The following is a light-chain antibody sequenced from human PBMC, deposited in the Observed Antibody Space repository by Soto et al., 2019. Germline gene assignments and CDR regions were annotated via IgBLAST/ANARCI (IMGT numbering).Light chain of an antibody. CDR3: QQGNSSRWT. CDR1: QNIRSY. Sequence: DIQMTQSPSSLSASVGDRVTITCRASQNIRSYLNWYQQKPGKAPQLLIYATSSLQTGVPSRFSASGSGTDFSLVISDLQPEYSATYYCQQGNSSRWTSGRGTKVEI. V-gene: IGKV1-39*01. J-gene: IGKJ1*01. CDR2: ATS.